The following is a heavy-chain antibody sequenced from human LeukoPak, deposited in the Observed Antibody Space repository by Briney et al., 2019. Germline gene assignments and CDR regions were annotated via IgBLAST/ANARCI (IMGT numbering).Heavy chain of an antibody. CDR2: ISVNGGST. D-gene: IGHD3-9*01. Sequence: PGWSLRLSCSASGFTFSNYAMHWGRQAPGKGVEYVSAISVNGGSTYYADSVKGRFTISRDNSKNTLYLQMSSLRAEDTAVYYCARDYDILTGYFRGGFDYWGQGTLVTVSS. CDR3: ARDYDILTGYFRGGFDY. J-gene: IGHJ4*02. V-gene: IGHV3-64D*09. CDR1: GFTFSNYA.